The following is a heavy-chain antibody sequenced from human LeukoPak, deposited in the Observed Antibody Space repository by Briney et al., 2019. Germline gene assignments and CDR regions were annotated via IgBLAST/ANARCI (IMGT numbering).Heavy chain of an antibody. CDR3: ARRGLAVAAH. J-gene: IGHJ4*02. V-gene: IGHV4-39*01. CDR1: DGSISSSNYY. D-gene: IGHD6-19*01. Sequence: SGTLSLTCAVSDGSISSSNYYWAWIRQPPGKGLEWIGSIYYGGTTYYSPSLKSRVTISADSSKNQFSLRLTSVTAADTAVYYCARRGLAVAAHWGQGSLVTVSS. CDR2: IYYGGTT.